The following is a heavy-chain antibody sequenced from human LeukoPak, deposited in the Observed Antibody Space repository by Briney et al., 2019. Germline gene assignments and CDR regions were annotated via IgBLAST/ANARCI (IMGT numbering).Heavy chain of an antibody. Sequence: SGGSLRLSCAASGFTVITNDMTWVRQAPGKGLEWVSVLYSDGNTKYADSVQGRFTISRDTSKNTLFLQMNSLAADDTAVYYCAKLGHPLDDYWGQGTLVTVSS. D-gene: IGHD7-27*01. J-gene: IGHJ4*02. CDR3: AKLGHPLDDY. CDR1: GFTVITND. CDR2: LYSDGNT. V-gene: IGHV3-53*01.